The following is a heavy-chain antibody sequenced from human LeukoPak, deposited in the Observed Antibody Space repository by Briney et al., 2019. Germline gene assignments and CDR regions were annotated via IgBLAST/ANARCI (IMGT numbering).Heavy chain of an antibody. Sequence: RGSLRLSCAPSGFPFTTYAMSSVRPPPGKGMEWVSAISGRGGRTYYADSVKGRFTISRDNSENTLYLQMNRLRADDTAIYYCAKSTWFDYFDYWGQGTLVTVSS. CDR3: AKSTWFDYFDY. V-gene: IGHV3-23*01. J-gene: IGHJ4*02. D-gene: IGHD3-9*01. CDR2: ISGRGGRT. CDR1: GFPFTTYA.